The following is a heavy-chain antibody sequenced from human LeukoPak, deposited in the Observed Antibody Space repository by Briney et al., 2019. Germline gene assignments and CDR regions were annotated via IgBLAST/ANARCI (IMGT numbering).Heavy chain of an antibody. J-gene: IGHJ4*02. CDR1: GGSFSGYY. D-gene: IGHD3-22*01. Sequence: PSETLSLTCAVYGGSFSGYYWSWIRQPPGKGLEWIGEINHSGSTNYNPSLKSRVTISVDASKNQFSLKLSSVTAADTAVYYCARDHPNYYDSSGVELPIDYWGQGTLVTVSS. CDR2: INHSGST. V-gene: IGHV4-34*01. CDR3: ARDHPNYYDSSGVELPIDY.